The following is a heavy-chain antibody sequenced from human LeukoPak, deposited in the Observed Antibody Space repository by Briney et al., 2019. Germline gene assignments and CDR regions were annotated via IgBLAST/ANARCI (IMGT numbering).Heavy chain of an antibody. Sequence: PGGSLRLSCAASGFTFSSYWMHWVRQAPGKGLMWVSRINSDGSSTSYADSVKGRSTISRDNAKNTLYLQMNSLRAEDTAVYYCATWWEGIAAQEFIFWGQGTLVTVSS. J-gene: IGHJ4*02. CDR1: GFTFSSYW. CDR3: ATWWEGIAAQEFIF. CDR2: INSDGSST. D-gene: IGHD6-13*01. V-gene: IGHV3-74*01.